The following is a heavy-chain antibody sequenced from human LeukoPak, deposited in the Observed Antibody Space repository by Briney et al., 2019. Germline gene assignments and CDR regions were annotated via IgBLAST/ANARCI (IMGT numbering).Heavy chain of an antibody. CDR2: IYTSGST. CDR3: ARDGKYYYDSSGYYFKYFQH. V-gene: IGHV4-4*07. J-gene: IGHJ1*01. Sequence: SETLSLTCTVSGGSISSYYWSWIRQPAGKGLEWIGRIYTSGSTYYNPSLKSRVTISVDRSKNQFSLKLSSVTAADTAVYYCARDGKYYYDSSGYYFKYFQHWGQGTLVTVSS. D-gene: IGHD3-22*01. CDR1: GGSISSYY.